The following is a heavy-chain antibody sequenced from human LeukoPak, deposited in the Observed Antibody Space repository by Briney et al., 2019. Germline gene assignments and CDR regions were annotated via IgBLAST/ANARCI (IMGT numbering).Heavy chain of an antibody. V-gene: IGHV4-59*01. J-gene: IGHJ4*02. CDR2: IYYSGST. Sequence: SETLSLTCTVSGGSISSYYWSWIRQPPGKGLEWIGYIYYSGSTNYNPSLKSRVTISVDTSKNQFSLKLSSVTAADTAVYYCARVMYDFWSGFRPHYYFDHWGQGTLVTVSS. D-gene: IGHD3-3*01. CDR3: ARVMYDFWSGFRPHYYFDH. CDR1: GGSISSYY.